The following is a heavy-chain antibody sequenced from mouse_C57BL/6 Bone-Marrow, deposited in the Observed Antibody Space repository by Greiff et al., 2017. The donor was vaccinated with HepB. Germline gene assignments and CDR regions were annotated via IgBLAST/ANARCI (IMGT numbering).Heavy chain of an antibody. CDR3: ARDYYGSSYWYFDV. V-gene: IGHV5-17*01. D-gene: IGHD1-1*01. CDR2: ISSGSSTI. J-gene: IGHJ1*03. CDR1: GFTFSDYG. Sequence: DVMLVESGGGLVKPGGSLKLSCAASGFTFSDYGMHWVRPAPEKGLEWVAYISSGSSTIYYADTVKGRFTISRDNAKNTLFLQMTSLRSEDTAMYYCARDYYGSSYWYFDVWGTGTTVTVSS.